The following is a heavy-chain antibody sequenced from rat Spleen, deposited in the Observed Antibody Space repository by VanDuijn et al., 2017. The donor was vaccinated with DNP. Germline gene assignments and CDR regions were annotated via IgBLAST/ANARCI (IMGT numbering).Heavy chain of an antibody. CDR3: ARREGQLFDY. CDR1: GFTFSDYG. J-gene: IGHJ2*01. D-gene: IGHD1-10*01. CDR2: ITYDGGNT. V-gene: IGHV5-22*01. Sequence: EVQLVESGGGLVQPGRSLKLSCAASGFTFSDYGMAWVLQAPTKGLEWVASITYDGGNTYYGDSVKGRFTISRDHAKSTLFLQMNSLRSEDTATYYCARREGQLFDYWGQGVMVTVSS.